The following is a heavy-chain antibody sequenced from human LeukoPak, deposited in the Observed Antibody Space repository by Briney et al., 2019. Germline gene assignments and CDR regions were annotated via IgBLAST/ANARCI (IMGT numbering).Heavy chain of an antibody. CDR3: ASVQDYGDYYFDY. V-gene: IGHV4-61*02. Sequence: SETLSLTYTVSGDSISSGSYYGSWIRQPAGKGLEWIGRIYTSGSTNYNPSLKSRVTISVDTSKNQFSLKLSSVTAADTAVYYCASVQDYGDYYFDYWGQGTLVTVSS. J-gene: IGHJ4*02. CDR2: IYTSGST. D-gene: IGHD4-17*01. CDR1: GDSISSGSYY.